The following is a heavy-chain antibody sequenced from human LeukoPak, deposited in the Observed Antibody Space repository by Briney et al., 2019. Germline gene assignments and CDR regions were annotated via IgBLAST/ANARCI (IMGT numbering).Heavy chain of an antibody. CDR3: ARWGGYGDYASSY. CDR1: GFTFSSYS. J-gene: IGHJ4*02. V-gene: IGHV3-21*01. CDR2: ISSSSSYI. Sequence: GGSLRLSCAASGFTFSSYSMNWVRQAPGKGLEWVSSISSSSSYIYYAGSVKGRFTISRDNAKNSLYLQMNSLRAEDTAVYYCARWGGYGDYASSYWGQGTLVTVSS. D-gene: IGHD4-17*01.